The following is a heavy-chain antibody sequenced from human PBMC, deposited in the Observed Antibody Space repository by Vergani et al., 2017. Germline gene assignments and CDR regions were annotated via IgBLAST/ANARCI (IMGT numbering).Heavy chain of an antibody. V-gene: IGHV3-11*01. Sequence: QVQLVESGGGLVKPGGSLRLSCAASGFSSSDHYMTWIRQAPGKGLEWVSYISNLGNTIEYADSVKGRFSISRDNAKSSLFLQMDSLRAEDTAVYYCARDHRDYNNYPGTFDIWGQGSMVTVSS. CDR1: GFSSSDHY. J-gene: IGHJ3*02. D-gene: IGHD5-24*01. CDR3: ARDHRDYNNYPGTFDI. CDR2: ISNLGNTI.